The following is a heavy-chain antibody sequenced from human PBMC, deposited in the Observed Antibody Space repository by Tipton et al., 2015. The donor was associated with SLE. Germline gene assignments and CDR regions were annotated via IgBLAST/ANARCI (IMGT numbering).Heavy chain of an antibody. CDR1: GFIFSNFD. Sequence: RSLRLSCTASGFIFSNFDMHWVRQAPGKGLEWVSLISCDGRINYDADSVKGRFSISRDNSKNTLFLQMNSLRTEDTAMYFCARERGETEPRWGPLDIGGQGTMVTVSS. D-gene: IGHD2-21*02. CDR2: ISCDGRIN. CDR3: ARERGETEPRWGPLDI. V-gene: IGHV3-30*04. J-gene: IGHJ3*02.